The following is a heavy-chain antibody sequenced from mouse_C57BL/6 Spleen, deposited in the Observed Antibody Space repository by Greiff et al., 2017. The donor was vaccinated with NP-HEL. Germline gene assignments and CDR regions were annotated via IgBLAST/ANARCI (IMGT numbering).Heavy chain of an antibody. D-gene: IGHD4-1*01. V-gene: IGHV1-64*01. CDR2: IHPNSGST. CDR3: ARGELGREGFAY. J-gene: IGHJ3*01. Sequence: QVHVKQPGAELVKPGASVKLSCKASGYTFTSYWMHWVKQRPGQGLEWIGMIHPNSGSTNYNEKFKSKATLTVDKSSSTAYMQLSSLTSEDSAVYYCARGELGREGFAYWGQGTLVTVSA. CDR1: GYTFTSYW.